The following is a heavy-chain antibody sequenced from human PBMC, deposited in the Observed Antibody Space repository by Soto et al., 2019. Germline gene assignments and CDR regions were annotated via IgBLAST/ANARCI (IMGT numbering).Heavy chain of an antibody. V-gene: IGHV5-51*01. CDR1: GTNYW. CDR2: IYPGDSDT. J-gene: IGHJ4*02. D-gene: IGHD3-3*01. Sequence: GESLKISCRTSGTNYWIAWVRQRPGKGLEWLGIIYPGDSDTRYSPSFQGQVTISADKSINTTYLRWSTLKASDSGIYFCARGYCSFWSGPLDYWGQGTLVTVPS. CDR3: ARGYCSFWSGPLDY.